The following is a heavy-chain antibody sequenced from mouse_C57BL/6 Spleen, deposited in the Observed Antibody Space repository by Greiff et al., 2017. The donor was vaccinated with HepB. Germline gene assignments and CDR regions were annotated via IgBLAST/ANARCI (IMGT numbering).Heavy chain of an antibody. CDR3: ARGGTYSNYVLWYFDV. D-gene: IGHD2-5*01. J-gene: IGHJ1*03. Sequence: QVQLQQPGAELVMPGASVKLSCKASGYTFTSYWMHWVKQRPGQGLEWIGEIDPSDSYTNYNQKFKGKSTLTVDKSSSTAYMQLSSLTSEDSAVYYCARGGTYSNYVLWYFDVWGTGTTVTVSS. CDR2: IDPSDSYT. V-gene: IGHV1-69*01. CDR1: GYTFTSYW.